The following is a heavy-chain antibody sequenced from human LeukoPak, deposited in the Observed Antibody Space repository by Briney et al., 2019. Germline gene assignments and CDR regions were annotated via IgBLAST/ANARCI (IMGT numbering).Heavy chain of an antibody. CDR1: GLTLRSYG. Sequence: GGSLRLSCAASGLTLRSYGMNWVRQAPGKGLEWVALLSYDESNEYYADSVQGRFTISRDNSKNTLYLQMNSLRAEDTAVYYCAKDSALLTGYPTYIDSWGQGTLVTVSS. V-gene: IGHV3-30*18. CDR3: AKDSALLTGYPTYIDS. D-gene: IGHD3-9*01. CDR2: LSYDESNE. J-gene: IGHJ4*02.